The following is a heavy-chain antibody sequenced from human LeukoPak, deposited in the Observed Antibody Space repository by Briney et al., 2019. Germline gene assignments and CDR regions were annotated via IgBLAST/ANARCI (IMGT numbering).Heavy chain of an antibody. CDR3: SRAHSGHSRAWDEAFDI. J-gene: IGHJ3*02. CDR1: GFTFSRYE. Sequence: PGGSLRLSCAASGFTFSRYEMKWVRQAPGKGLEWVAYISSAASTIYYADSVKGRFTISRDNAKNSLYLQMNSLRAEDTAVYFCSRAHSGHSRAWDEAFDIWGQRTMVIVSS. V-gene: IGHV3-48*03. CDR2: ISSAASTI. D-gene: IGHD6-19*01.